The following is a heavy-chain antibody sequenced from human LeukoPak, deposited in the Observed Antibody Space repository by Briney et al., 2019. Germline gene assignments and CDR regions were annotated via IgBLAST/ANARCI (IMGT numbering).Heavy chain of an antibody. Sequence: PGGSLRLSCAPSGFTFSSYAMSWVRQAPGKRREWVSAISGSGVSTYYADSVKGRFTISRDNSKNTLYLQMNSLRAEDTAVYYCAKDLVGYYDSSGYYCFDYWGQGTLVTVSS. CDR1: GFTFSSYA. CDR2: ISGSGVST. CDR3: AKDLVGYYDSSGYYCFDY. V-gene: IGHV3-23*01. J-gene: IGHJ4*02. D-gene: IGHD3-22*01.